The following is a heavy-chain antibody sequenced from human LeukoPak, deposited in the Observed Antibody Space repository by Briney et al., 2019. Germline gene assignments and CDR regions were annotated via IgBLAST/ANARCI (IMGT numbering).Heavy chain of an antibody. CDR2: VHSSGGT. V-gene: IGHV4-4*07. CDR1: DDSITKYH. CDR3: ARANINWLRSPGTLYYLDY. D-gene: IGHD1-20*01. Sequence: SETLSLTCSVSDDSITKYHWGWIRQPPGKGLEWIGCVHSSGGTYYNPSLETRVTVSLHTSAKQLSLRLTSVTAADTAVYFCARANINWLRSPGTLYYLDYWGLGTLVTVSS. J-gene: IGHJ4*02.